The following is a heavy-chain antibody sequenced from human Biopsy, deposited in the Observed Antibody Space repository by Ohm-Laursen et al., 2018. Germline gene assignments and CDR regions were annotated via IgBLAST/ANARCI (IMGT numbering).Heavy chain of an antibody. CDR2: INPHSGTT. D-gene: IGHD2-15*01. CDR1: GYTFTGQY. CDR3: AKGQDLRGGAEYFQH. V-gene: IGHV1-2*02. J-gene: IGHJ1*01. Sequence: GASVKVSCKASGYTFTGQYLHWVRQAPGQGLEWMGWINPHSGTTKFAQDFQGRVTMTRDTSITTAYMELRRLRSDDTAVYYCAKGQDLRGGAEYFQHWGQGALVTVSS.